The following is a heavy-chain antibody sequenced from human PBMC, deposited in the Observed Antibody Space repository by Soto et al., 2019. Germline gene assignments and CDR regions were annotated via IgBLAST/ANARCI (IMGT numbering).Heavy chain of an antibody. CDR2: ISSSGSTI. D-gene: IGHD3-3*01. Sequence: RGGSLRLSCAASGFTFSDYYMNWIRQAPGKGLEWVSYISSSGSTIYYADSVKGRFTISRDNAKNSLWLQMNSLRAEVTAMYYCARDPFWSGFHGMDVWGQGTTVTVSS. J-gene: IGHJ6*02. CDR3: ARDPFWSGFHGMDV. V-gene: IGHV3-11*01. CDR1: GFTFSDYY.